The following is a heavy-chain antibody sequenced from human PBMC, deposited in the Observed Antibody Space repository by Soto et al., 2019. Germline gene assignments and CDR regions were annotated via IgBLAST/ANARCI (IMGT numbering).Heavy chain of an antibody. V-gene: IGHV4-59*01. Sequence: PSETLSLTCTVSGGSIRSCYWRWFRHSPGKRLEWMGYIYHHGVTKYYPSFKSRITISVDTSKIKFSLRLPSLTTADTAIFYWWRDFVRCSAGNCMDVVEIWGQGTVVIVSS. D-gene: IGHD2-21*01. CDR2: IYHHGVT. CDR1: GGSIRSCY. J-gene: IGHJ3*01. CDR3: WRDFVRCSAGNCMDVVEI.